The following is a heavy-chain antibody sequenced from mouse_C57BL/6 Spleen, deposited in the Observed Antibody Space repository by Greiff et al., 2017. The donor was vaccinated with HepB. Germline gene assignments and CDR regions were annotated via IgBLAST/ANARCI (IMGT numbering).Heavy chain of an antibody. Sequence: EVQLQQSGGGLVKPGGSLKLSCAASGFTFSDYGMHWVRQAPEKGLEWVAYISSGSSTIYYADTVKGRFTISRDNAKNTLFLQMTSLRSEDTAMYYCARDGSSYGYFDYWGQGTTLTVSS. J-gene: IGHJ2*01. CDR1: GFTFSDYG. V-gene: IGHV5-17*01. D-gene: IGHD1-1*01. CDR3: ARDGSSYGYFDY. CDR2: ISSGSSTI.